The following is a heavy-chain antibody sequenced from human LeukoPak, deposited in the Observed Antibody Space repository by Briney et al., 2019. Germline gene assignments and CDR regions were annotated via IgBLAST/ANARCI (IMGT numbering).Heavy chain of an antibody. Sequence: TGGSLRLSCAASGFTFSSYEMNWVRQAPGKGLEWISYISSSGNSIYYADSVKGRFTISRDNSKNTLYLQMNSLRAEDTAVYYYARDLMGCSSTSCYEQFDYWGQGTLVTVSS. CDR1: GFTFSSYE. J-gene: IGHJ4*02. CDR2: ISSSGNSI. V-gene: IGHV3-48*03. D-gene: IGHD2-2*01. CDR3: ARDLMGCSSTSCYEQFDY.